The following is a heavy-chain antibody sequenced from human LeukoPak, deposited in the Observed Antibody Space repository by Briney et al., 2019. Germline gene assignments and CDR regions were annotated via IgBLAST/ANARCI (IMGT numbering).Heavy chain of an antibody. V-gene: IGHV3-30-3*01. Sequence: PGGSLRLSCVASGFTFRSYAMHWVRQAPGKGLEWVIVVSSDGTNKYYADSVKGRFTISRDNSKNTLYLQMNSLRAEDTAVYYCARGGTGTTSYYGMDVWGQGTTVTVSS. J-gene: IGHJ6*02. D-gene: IGHD1-7*01. CDR2: VSSDGTNK. CDR1: GFTFRSYA. CDR3: ARGGTGTTSYYGMDV.